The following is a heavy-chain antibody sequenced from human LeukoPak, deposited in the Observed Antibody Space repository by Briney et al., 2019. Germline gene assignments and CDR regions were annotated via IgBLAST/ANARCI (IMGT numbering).Heavy chain of an antibody. J-gene: IGHJ5*02. D-gene: IGHD1-26*01. CDR1: GYSFTSHY. V-gene: IGHV1-46*01. Sequence: GASVTVSCKSSGYSFTSHYIHWVRQAPGQGLEWMGRINPNGGTATSAQKFQGRVTITRDTSTSTVYMELRSLRSEDTAVYYCARGGFGLGVGATRGLNWFDPWGQGTLVTVSS. CDR3: ARGGFGLGVGATRGLNWFDP. CDR2: INPNGGTA.